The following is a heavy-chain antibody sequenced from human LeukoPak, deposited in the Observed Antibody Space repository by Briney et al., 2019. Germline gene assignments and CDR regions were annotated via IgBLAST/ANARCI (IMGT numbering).Heavy chain of an antibody. CDR3: ARGGGLDV. CDR1: EFTFSSYS. CDR2: INHNGNVN. D-gene: IGHD3-16*01. J-gene: IGHJ6*02. V-gene: IGHV3-7*03. Sequence: GGSLRLSCAASEFTFSSYSMNWVRQAPGKGLEWVASINHNGNVNYYVDSVKGRFTISRDNAKNSLYLQMSNLRAEDTAVYFCARGGGLDVWGQGATVTVSS.